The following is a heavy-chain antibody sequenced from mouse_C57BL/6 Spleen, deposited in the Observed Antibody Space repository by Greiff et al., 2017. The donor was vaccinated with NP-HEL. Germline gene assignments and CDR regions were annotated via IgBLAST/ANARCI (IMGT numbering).Heavy chain of an antibody. D-gene: IGHD1-1*01. J-gene: IGHJ4*01. CDR2: IWSGGST. CDR3: ARGDYYGLYYYAMDY. Sequence: QVQLKESGPGLVQPSQSLSITCPVSGFSLTSYGVHWVRQSPGKGLEWLGVIWSGGSTDYNAAFISRLSISKDNSKSQVFFKMNSLQADDTAIYYCARGDYYGLYYYAMDYWGQGTSVTVSS. V-gene: IGHV2-2*01. CDR1: GFSLTSYG.